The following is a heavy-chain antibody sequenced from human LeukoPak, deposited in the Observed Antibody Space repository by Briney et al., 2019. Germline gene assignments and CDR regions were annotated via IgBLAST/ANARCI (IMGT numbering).Heavy chain of an antibody. V-gene: IGHV1-18*01. CDR3: ARDGVVPAAYGPLFPYMDV. Sequence: GASVKVSCKASGYTFTSYSISWVRQAPGQGLEWMGWISAYNGNTNYAQKLQGRVTMTTDTSTSTAYMELRSLRSDDTAVYYCARDGVVPAAYGPLFPYMDVWGKGTTVTVSS. CDR2: ISAYNGNT. D-gene: IGHD2-2*01. CDR1: GYTFTSYS. J-gene: IGHJ6*03.